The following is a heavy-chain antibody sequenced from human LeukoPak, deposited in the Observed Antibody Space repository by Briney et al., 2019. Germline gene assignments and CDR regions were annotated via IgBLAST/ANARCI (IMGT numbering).Heavy chain of an antibody. V-gene: IGHV3-21*01. D-gene: IGHD3-22*01. CDR1: GFTFSGYS. CDR2: ISSSSSYI. J-gene: IGHJ4*02. Sequence: GGSLRLSCAASGFTFSGYSMNWVRQAPGKGLEWVSSISSSSSYIYYADSVKGRFTISRDNSKNTLYLQMNSLRAEDTAVYYCARGRTYYYDSSGYSYWGQGTLVTVSS. CDR3: ARGRTYYYDSSGYSY.